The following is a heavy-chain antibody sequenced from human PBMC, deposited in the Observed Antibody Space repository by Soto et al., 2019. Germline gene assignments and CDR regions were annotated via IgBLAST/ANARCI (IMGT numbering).Heavy chain of an antibody. J-gene: IGHJ6*02. Sequence: QVHLVESGGGVVQPGTSLRLSCVASGFTFSKYGMHWVRQAPGKGLEWVAILRDDGKEKYYADSVKGRFIISRDNSNNTLFLQMNTLSAEDTAVYYCAKVRFALKYYYGLDVWGQGTTVSVSS. CDR3: AKVRFALKYYYGLDV. CDR2: LRDDGKEK. D-gene: IGHD3-16*01. CDR1: GFTFSKYG. V-gene: IGHV3-30*18.